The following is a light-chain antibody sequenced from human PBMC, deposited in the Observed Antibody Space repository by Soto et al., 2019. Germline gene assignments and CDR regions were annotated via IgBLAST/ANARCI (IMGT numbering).Light chain of an antibody. Sequence: EIVLTQSPGTLSLSPGERATLSCRASQSIGTYLAWYQQKPGQTPRLLIYATSTRATGIPARFSGSGSGTEFTLTISSLQSEDFAVYYCQHYNNWPLTFGGGTKVDNK. CDR3: QHYNNWPLT. CDR1: QSIGTY. V-gene: IGKV3-15*01. CDR2: ATS. J-gene: IGKJ4*01.